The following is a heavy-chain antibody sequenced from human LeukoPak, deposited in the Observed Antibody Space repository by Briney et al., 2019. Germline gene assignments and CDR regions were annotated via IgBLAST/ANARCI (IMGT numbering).Heavy chain of an antibody. CDR1: GFTFSSYA. V-gene: IGHV3-23*01. CDR2: ISGSGGST. CDR3: AKFAPRGSSSRYAGYFDY. J-gene: IGHJ4*02. Sequence: GGSLRLSCAASGFTFSSYAMSWVRQAPGKGLEWVSAISGSGGSTYYADSVKGRFTISRDNSKNTLYLQMNSLRAEDTAVYYCAKFAPRGSSSRYAGYFDYWGQGTLVTVSS. D-gene: IGHD6-13*01.